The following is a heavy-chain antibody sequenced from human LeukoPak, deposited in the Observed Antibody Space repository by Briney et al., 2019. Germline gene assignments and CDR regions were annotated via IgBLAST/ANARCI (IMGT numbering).Heavy chain of an antibody. V-gene: IGHV3-23*01. J-gene: IGHJ6*03. Sequence: GGSLRLSCAASGFTFSSYAMSWVRQAPGKGLEWVSAISGTGGTTYYADSVKGRFTISRDNSKNTLYLQMNSLRAEDTAIYYCAKNGDRGAYCTGGTCYPYFYYYMDVWGKGTTVTI. CDR3: AKNGDRGAYCTGGTCYPYFYYYMDV. CDR1: GFTFSSYA. D-gene: IGHD2-15*01. CDR2: ISGTGGTT.